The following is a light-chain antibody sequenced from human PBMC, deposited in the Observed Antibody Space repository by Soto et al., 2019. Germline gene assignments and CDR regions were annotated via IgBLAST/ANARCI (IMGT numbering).Light chain of an antibody. Sequence: EVVMMQSPAALSVSPGERVTLSCRASQSVGKNLAWYQLRPGQGPRLLIYAASDRATDIPVRFSGSGSGTEFTLTISGLQSEDSAVYYCQQYNNWPPWTFGRGTKVDIK. CDR3: QQYNNWPPWT. J-gene: IGKJ1*01. V-gene: IGKV3-15*01. CDR1: QSVGKN. CDR2: AAS.